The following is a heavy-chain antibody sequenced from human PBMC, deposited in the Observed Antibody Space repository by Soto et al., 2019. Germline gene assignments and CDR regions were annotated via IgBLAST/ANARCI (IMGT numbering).Heavy chain of an antibody. Sequence: EVQLLESGGGLVKRGGSLRLSCAASGFTFSSNAMSWVRQAPGKGLEWVSAISGSGGSTYYADSVKGRFTISRDNSKNTLYLQMNSLTADDTAVYYCAKATTNGGWFNPFDSWGQGALVTVSS. V-gene: IGHV3-23*01. D-gene: IGHD6-19*01. CDR2: ISGSGGST. CDR1: GFTFSSNA. CDR3: AKATTNGGWFNPFDS. J-gene: IGHJ4*02.